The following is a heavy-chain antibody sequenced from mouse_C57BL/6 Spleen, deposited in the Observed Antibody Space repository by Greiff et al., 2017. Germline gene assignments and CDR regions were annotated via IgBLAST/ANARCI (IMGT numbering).Heavy chain of an antibody. V-gene: IGHV1-7*01. CDR1: GYTFTSYW. CDR2: INPSSGYT. Sequence: QVQLQQSGAELAKPGASVKLSCKASGYTFTSYWMHWVKQRPGQGLEWIGYINPSSGYTKYNQKFKDKATLTADKSSGTAYMQLSSMTHEDTAVYDCAREWEAGTGYFDVWGTGTTVTVAS. CDR3: AREWEAGTGYFDV. J-gene: IGHJ1*03. D-gene: IGHD4-1*01.